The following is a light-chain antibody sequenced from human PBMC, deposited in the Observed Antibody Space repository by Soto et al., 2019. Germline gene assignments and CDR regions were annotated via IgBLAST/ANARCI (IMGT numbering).Light chain of an antibody. Sequence: DIQLKQSPSTLSGSVGDRVTITCRASQTISSWLAWYQQQPGKEHKLLIYKASTLKSGVPSRFRGIGSGTEFTLTISSLQPDDFATYYCQHYNSYSEAFGQGTKVDIK. CDR3: QHYNSYSEA. V-gene: IGKV1-5*03. CDR1: QTISSW. CDR2: KAS. J-gene: IGKJ1*01.